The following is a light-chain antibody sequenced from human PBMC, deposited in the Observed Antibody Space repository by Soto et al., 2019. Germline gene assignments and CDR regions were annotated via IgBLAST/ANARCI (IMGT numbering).Light chain of an antibody. V-gene: IGLV2-8*01. CDR3: NSFAGRAKWV. CDR2: EVT. Sequence: QSALTQPPSASGSPGQSVTISCTGTNSDVGGYNYVSWYQQYPGKAPKLLIYEVTKRPSGVPDRFSASKSGNTAYLTVSGLHAEDEADYYCNSFAGRAKWVFGGGTKLTVL. CDR1: NSDVGGYNY. J-gene: IGLJ3*02.